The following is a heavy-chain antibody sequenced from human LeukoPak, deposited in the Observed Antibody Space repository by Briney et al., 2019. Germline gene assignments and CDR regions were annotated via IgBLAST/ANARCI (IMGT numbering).Heavy chain of an antibody. Sequence: GGSLRLSCAASGFTFSSYAMSWVRQAPGKGLEWVSAISGSGGSTYYADSVKGRFTISRDNSKNTLYLQMNSLRAEDTAVYYCARGYCSSTSCYTDYYYGMDVWGQGTTVTVSS. D-gene: IGHD2-2*02. V-gene: IGHV3-23*01. CDR1: GFTFSSYA. CDR2: ISGSGGST. J-gene: IGHJ6*02. CDR3: ARGYCSSTSCYTDYYYGMDV.